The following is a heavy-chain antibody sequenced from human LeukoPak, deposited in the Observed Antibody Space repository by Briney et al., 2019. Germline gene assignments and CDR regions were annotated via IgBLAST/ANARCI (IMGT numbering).Heavy chain of an antibody. V-gene: IGHV1-18*01. CDR3: ARVLTMVRGVITQYYYYGMDV. Sequence: ASVKVSCMASGYTFNNYGISWVRQAPGQGLEWMGWISAYNGNTNYAQKLQGRVTMTTDTSTSTAYMELRSLRSDDTAVYYCARVLTMVRGVITQYYYYGMDVWGQGTTVTVSS. D-gene: IGHD3-10*01. CDR1: GYTFNNYG. J-gene: IGHJ6*02. CDR2: ISAYNGNT.